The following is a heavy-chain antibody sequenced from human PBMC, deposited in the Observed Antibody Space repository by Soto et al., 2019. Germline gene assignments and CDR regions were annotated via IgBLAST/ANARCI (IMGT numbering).Heavy chain of an antibody. J-gene: IGHJ6*03. CDR3: ARDQHSYGPPLGYYYYYMDV. CDR1: GYTFTSYY. Sequence: GASVKVSCKASGYTFTSYYMHWVRQAPGQGLEWMGIINPSGGSTSYAQKFQGRVTMTRDTSTSTVYMELSSLRSEDTAVYYCARDQHSYGPPLGYYYYYMDVWGKGTTVPVSS. CDR2: INPSGGST. V-gene: IGHV1-46*03. D-gene: IGHD5-18*01.